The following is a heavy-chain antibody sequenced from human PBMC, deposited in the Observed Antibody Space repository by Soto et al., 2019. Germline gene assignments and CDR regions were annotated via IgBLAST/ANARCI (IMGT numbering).Heavy chain of an antibody. V-gene: IGHV4-39*01. J-gene: IGHJ3*02. Sequence: SETLSLTCTVSGGSISSSSYYWGWIRQPPGKGLEWIGSIYYSGSTYYNPSLKSRVTISVDTSKNQFSLKLSSVTAADTAVYYCASHLKVAFDIWGQGTMVTVSS. CDR1: GGSISSSSYY. CDR2: IYYSGST. CDR3: ASHLKVAFDI.